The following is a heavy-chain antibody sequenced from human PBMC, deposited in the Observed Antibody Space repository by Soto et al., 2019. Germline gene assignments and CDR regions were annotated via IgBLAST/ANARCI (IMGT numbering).Heavy chain of an antibody. V-gene: IGHV3-30*03. CDR2: ISYDGSNN. D-gene: IGHD2-2*01. Sequence: QVQLVEAGGGVVQPGRSLRLSCGASGFTFNSHGMHWVRQARGKGLEWVAIISYDGSNNFYAESVKGRFTISRDNSKNTLYLQMNTLRREDTAVYYCARGAEYQLLSRDYFYGMDVWGQGTTVTVSS. CDR3: ARGAEYQLLSRDYFYGMDV. CDR1: GFTFNSHG. J-gene: IGHJ6*02.